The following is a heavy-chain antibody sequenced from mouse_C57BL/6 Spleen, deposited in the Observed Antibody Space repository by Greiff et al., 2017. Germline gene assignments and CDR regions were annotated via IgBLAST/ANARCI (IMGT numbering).Heavy chain of an antibody. Sequence: QFQLQQPGAELVKPGASVKLSCKASGYTFTSSWMPWVRQRPDQGLEWIGMIHPNSGSTNSNEKFKSKATLTVDKPSSTAYMQLSSLTSEDSAVYYCARSFYYGSSWDYFDYWGQGTTLTVSS. CDR3: ARSFYYGSSWDYFDY. CDR1: GYTFTSSW. CDR2: IHPNSGST. J-gene: IGHJ2*01. D-gene: IGHD1-1*01. V-gene: IGHV1-64*01.